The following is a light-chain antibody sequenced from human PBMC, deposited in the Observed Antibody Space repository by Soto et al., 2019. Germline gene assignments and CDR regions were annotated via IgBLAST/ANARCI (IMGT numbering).Light chain of an antibody. J-gene: IGLJ2*01. CDR1: SSDVGGYNF. V-gene: IGLV2-23*01. Sequence: QSALTQPRSVSGSPGQSVTISCTGTSSDVGGYNFVSWYQQYPGKAPKLIIYEGSKRPSGVSNRFSGSKSGNTASLTISGLQDEDEADYYCCSYAGSSRVFGGGTKLTVL. CDR2: EGS. CDR3: CSYAGSSRV.